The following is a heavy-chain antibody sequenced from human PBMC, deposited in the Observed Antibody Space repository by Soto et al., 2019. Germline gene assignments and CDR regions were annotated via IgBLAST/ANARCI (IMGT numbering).Heavy chain of an antibody. V-gene: IGHV4-61*01. CDR2: IYYSGST. D-gene: IGHD3-3*01. J-gene: IGHJ4*02. CDR1: GGSVSSGSYY. Sequence: QVQLQESGPGLVKPSETLSLTCTVSGGSVSSGSYYWSWIRQPPGKGLEWIWYIYYSGSTNYNPSLKSRVTISVDTSKNQFSLKLSSVTAADTAVYYCARDGVARRFDYWGQGTLVTVSS. CDR3: ARDGVARRFDY.